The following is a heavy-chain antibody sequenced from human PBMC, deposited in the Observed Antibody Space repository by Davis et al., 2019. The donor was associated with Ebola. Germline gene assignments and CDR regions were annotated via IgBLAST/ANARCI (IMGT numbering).Heavy chain of an antibody. V-gene: IGHV3-21*01. CDR1: GFTFYNYA. J-gene: IGHJ4*01. CDR3: ARWGQGSSWHVDY. Sequence: GESLNISCAASGFTFYNYAITWVRQAPGKGLEWVSSISSSSSYIYQADSVKGRFTISRDNAKNSLYLQMNSLRAEDTAVYYCARWGQGSSWHVDYWGQGTLVTVSS. D-gene: IGHD6-13*01. CDR2: ISSSSSYI.